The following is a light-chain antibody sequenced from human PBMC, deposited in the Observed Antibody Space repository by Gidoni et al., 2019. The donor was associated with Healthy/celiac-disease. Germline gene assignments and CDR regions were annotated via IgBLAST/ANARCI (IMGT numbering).Light chain of an antibody. CDR2: EDS. Sequence: SYVLTQPPSVSVAPGQTARITCGGNHIGSKSVHWYQQKPGQAPVLVVYEDSDRPSGIPERFSGSNSGNTATLTISRVEAGDEADYYCQVWDSSSDHDVVFGGGTKLTVL. J-gene: IGLJ2*01. CDR3: QVWDSSSDHDVV. CDR1: HIGSKS. V-gene: IGLV3-21*02.